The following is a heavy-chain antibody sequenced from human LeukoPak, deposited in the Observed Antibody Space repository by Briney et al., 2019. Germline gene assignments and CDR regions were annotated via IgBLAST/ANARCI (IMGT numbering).Heavy chain of an antibody. D-gene: IGHD6-13*01. CDR1: GFTFSSYS. V-gene: IGHV3-48*04. CDR3: ARDAGYSSSWYVQHYYGGHRLFVY. J-gene: IGHJ4*02. CDR2: ISSSSSTI. Sequence: PGGSLRLSCAASGFTFSSYSMNWVRQAPGRGLGWVSYISSSSSTIYYADSVKGRFTISRDNAKNSLYLQMNSLRAEDTAVYYCARDAGYSSSWYVQHYYGGHRLFVYWGQGTLVTVPS.